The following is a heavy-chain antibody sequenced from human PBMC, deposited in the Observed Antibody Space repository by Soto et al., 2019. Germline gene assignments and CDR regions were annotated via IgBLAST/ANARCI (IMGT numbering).Heavy chain of an antibody. D-gene: IGHD3-16*01. CDR1: NFSFSSFW. J-gene: IGHJ5*02. V-gene: IGHV3-7*01. CDR2: IKQDGSEK. Sequence: EAQLVESGGGLVQPGGSLRLSCAASNFSFSSFWMSWVRQAPGKGLEWVAKIKQDGSEKYYVDSLKGRFTISRDNAKNSVYLQMNSLRVEDTAVYFCARGGRDAYDWFDPWGQGTLVIVSS. CDR3: ARGGRDAYDWFDP.